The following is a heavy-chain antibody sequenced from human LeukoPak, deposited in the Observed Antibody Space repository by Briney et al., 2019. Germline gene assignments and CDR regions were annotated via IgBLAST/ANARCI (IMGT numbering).Heavy chain of an antibody. D-gene: IGHD4-17*01. CDR1: GFTFSSYS. CDR3: ARDIVDYGDYVDAFDI. J-gene: IGHJ3*02. Sequence: PGGSLRLSCAASGFTFSSYSMNWVHQAPGKGLEWVSYISSSSSTIYYADSVKGRFTISRDNSKNTLYLQTNSLRAEDTAVYYCARDIVDYGDYVDAFDIWGQGTMVTVSS. CDR2: ISSSSSTI. V-gene: IGHV3-48*01.